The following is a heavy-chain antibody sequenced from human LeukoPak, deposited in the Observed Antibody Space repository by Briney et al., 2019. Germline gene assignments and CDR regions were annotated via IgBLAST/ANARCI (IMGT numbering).Heavy chain of an antibody. V-gene: IGHV3-21*01. CDR3: ARDPARYSSGLGAFDI. CDR2: ISSSSSYI. J-gene: IGHJ3*02. D-gene: IGHD6-25*01. CDR1: GFTFSSYA. Sequence: GGSLRLSCAASGFTFSSYAMSWVRQAPGKGLEWVSSISSSSSYIYYADSVKGRFTISRDNAKNSLYLQMNSLRAEDTAVYYCARDPARYSSGLGAFDIWGQGTMVTVSS.